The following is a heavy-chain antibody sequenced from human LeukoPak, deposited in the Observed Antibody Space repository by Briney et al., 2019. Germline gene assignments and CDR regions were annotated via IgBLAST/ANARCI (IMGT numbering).Heavy chain of an antibody. CDR2: ISSDGSNT. J-gene: IGHJ4*02. Sequence: PGGSLRLSCAASGFTFSRLWMHWVRQAPGKGLVWVSRISSDGSNTNYADSVKGRFTISRDNAKNTLYLQMDSLTGDDTAVYYCASRNFGSSPFDYWGQGTLVTVSS. CDR3: ASRNFGSSPFDY. D-gene: IGHD3-10*01. V-gene: IGHV3-74*01. CDR1: GFTFSRLW.